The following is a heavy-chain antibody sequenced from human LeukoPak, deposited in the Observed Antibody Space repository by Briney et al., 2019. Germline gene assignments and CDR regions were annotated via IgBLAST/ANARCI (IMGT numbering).Heavy chain of an antibody. CDR2: IYYSGST. V-gene: IGHV4-59*01. D-gene: IGHD6-13*01. CDR1: GGSISSYY. Sequence: SETLSLTCTVSGGSISSYYWSWIRQPPGKGLEWIGYIYYSGSTNYNPSLKSRVTISVDTSKNQFSLKLSSVTAADTAVYYCARAYSSSWYEGRRFDPWGQGTLVTVSS. J-gene: IGHJ5*02. CDR3: ARAYSSSWYEGRRFDP.